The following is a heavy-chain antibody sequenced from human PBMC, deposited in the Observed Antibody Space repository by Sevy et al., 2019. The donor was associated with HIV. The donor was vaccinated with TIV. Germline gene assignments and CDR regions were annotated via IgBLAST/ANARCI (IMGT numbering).Heavy chain of an antibody. CDR2: ISSSSSYI. Sequence: GSLRLSCAASGFTFSSYSMNWVRQAPGKGLEWVSSISSSSSYIYYADSVKGRFTISRDNAKNSLYLQMNSLRAEDTAVYYCARGIPYYDFWSDVGSWFDPWGQGTLVTVSS. CDR3: ARGIPYYDFWSDVGSWFDP. D-gene: IGHD3-3*01. J-gene: IGHJ5*02. CDR1: GFTFSSYS. V-gene: IGHV3-21*01.